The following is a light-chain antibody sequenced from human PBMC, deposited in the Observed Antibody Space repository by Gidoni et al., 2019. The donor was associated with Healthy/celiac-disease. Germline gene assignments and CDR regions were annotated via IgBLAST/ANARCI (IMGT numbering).Light chain of an antibody. CDR3: QVWDSSSDRYVV. J-gene: IGLJ2*01. V-gene: IGLV3-21*02. Sequence: SYLLTPPPSVSVAPGQPDRITCGGNNIGSKSVHWYQQKPGQAPGLVVYDDSDRPSGIPERFSGSNSGNTATLTISRVEAGDEADYYCQVWDSSSDRYVVFGGGTKLTVL. CDR2: DDS. CDR1: NIGSKS.